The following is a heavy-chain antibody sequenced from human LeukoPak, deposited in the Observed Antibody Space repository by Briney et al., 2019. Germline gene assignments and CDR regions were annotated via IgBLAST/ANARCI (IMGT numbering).Heavy chain of an antibody. J-gene: IGHJ3*01. D-gene: IGHD2-15*01. CDR1: GFTFNNYS. CDR2: IGSSSLII. Sequence: GGSLRLSCAASGFTFNNYSVNWVRQAPGKGLEWISYIGSSSLIIYYADSVKGRFTISRENAKNTLYLQLNSLRAEDTAVYFCARGISAVVPRAFDVWGQGTLVTVSS. V-gene: IGHV3-48*04. CDR3: ARGISAVVPRAFDV.